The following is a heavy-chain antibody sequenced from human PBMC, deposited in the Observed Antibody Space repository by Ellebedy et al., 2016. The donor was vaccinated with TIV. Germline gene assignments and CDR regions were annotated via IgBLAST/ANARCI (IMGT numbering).Heavy chain of an antibody. V-gene: IGHV3-9*01. CDR2: ISWNSGTI. CDR3: SKGPTSMIMRGWFDP. J-gene: IGHJ5*02. CDR1: GFTFADYA. Sequence: PGGSLRLSCAASGFTFADYAMHWVRQAPGKGLEWVSGISWNSGTIDYADSVKGRFTISRDNAKNCLYLQMNSLRAEDTALYYCSKGPTSMIMRGWFDPWGQGTLVTVSS. D-gene: IGHD5-18*01.